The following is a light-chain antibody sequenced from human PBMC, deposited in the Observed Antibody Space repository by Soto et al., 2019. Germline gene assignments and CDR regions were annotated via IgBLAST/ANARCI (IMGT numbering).Light chain of an antibody. V-gene: IGLV2-8*01. CDR1: SSDVGGYNY. J-gene: IGLJ1*01. CDR2: EVS. CDR3: SSCAGSNNSLFA. Sequence: QSALTQPPSASGSPGQSVTISCTGTSSDVGGYNYVSWYQQHPGKAPKLMIYEVSKRPSGVPDRFSGSKSGNTASLTVSGLQAEDEADYYCSSCAGSNNSLFAFGTGTKVTVL.